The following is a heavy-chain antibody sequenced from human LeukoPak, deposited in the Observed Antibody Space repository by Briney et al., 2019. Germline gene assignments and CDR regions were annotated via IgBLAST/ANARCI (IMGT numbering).Heavy chain of an antibody. V-gene: IGHV5-51*01. CDR3: ARHRSGDYSDASPI. CDR2: IRPSDSDV. D-gene: IGHD1-26*01. Sequence: GESLKISCKGSGYTFTNYWIDWVRQMPGKGLEWMGIIRPSDSDVRYSPSFEGQVTLSADKSIDTAYLQWSSLKASDTAIYFCARHRSGDYSDASPIWGQGTMVTVSS. CDR1: GYTFTNYW. J-gene: IGHJ3*02.